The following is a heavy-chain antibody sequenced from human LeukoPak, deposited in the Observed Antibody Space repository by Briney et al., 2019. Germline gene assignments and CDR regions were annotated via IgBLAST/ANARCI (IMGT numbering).Heavy chain of an antibody. D-gene: IGHD2-2*01. Sequence: SETLTLTCTVSGGSVSTFYWSWLRQSPGTGLEWIGFIHYSGSTAYNPSLKSRVTISSEMSKNQLSLILTSVTAADTAMYYCARGTSDVYWYLDVWGRGTQVTVSS. CDR1: GGSVSTFY. V-gene: IGHV4-59*02. CDR3: ARGTSDVYWYLDV. J-gene: IGHJ2*01. CDR2: IHYSGST.